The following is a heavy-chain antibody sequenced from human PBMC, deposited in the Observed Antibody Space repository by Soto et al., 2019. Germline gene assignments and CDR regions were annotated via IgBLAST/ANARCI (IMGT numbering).Heavy chain of an antibody. CDR2: IYYSGSS. CDR3: ARGAPYSDTSAYFWYFDL. V-gene: IGHV4-59*01. Sequence: PSETLSLTCTVSGGSISSYYWSWIRQPPGKGLEWIAYIYYSGSSNYNPSLESRVTVSVDTSKNQFSLQLNSVTAADTAVYYCARGAPYSDTSAYFWYFDLWGRGTQGTVPQ. CDR1: GGSISSYY. D-gene: IGHD3-22*01. J-gene: IGHJ2*01.